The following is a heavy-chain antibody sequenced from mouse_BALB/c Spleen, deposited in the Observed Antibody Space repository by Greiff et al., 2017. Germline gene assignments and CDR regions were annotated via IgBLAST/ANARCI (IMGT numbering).Heavy chain of an antibody. V-gene: IGHV14-3*02. D-gene: IGHD2-14*01. CDR1: GFNIKDTY. Sequence: VQLKQSGAELVKPGASVKLSCTASGFNIKDTYMHWVKQRPEQGLEWIGRIDPANGNTKYDPKFQGKATITADTSSNTAYLQLSSLTSEDTAVYYCARGDRYDVSWFAYWGQGTLVTVSA. J-gene: IGHJ3*01. CDR2: IDPANGNT. CDR3: ARGDRYDVSWFAY.